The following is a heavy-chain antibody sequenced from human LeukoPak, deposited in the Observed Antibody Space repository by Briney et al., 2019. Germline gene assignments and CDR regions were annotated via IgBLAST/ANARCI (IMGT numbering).Heavy chain of an antibody. J-gene: IGHJ4*02. V-gene: IGHV1-2*02. CDR1: GYTFTAYY. CDR2: INPNSGGT. CDR3: AREHYDSSGYSSWGTDY. Sequence: ASVKVSYKASGYTFTAYYIHWVRQAPGQGLEWMGWINPNSGGTNYAQNFQGRVTLTRDMSISTAYMELSRLRSDDTAVYYCAREHYDSSGYSSWGTDYWGQGTLVTVSS. D-gene: IGHD3-22*01.